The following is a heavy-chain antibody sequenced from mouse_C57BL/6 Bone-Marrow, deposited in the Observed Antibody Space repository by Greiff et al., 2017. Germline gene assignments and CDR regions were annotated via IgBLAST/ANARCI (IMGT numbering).Heavy chain of an antibody. D-gene: IGHD2-1*01. J-gene: IGHJ1*03. V-gene: IGHV1-64*01. CDR2: IHPNSGST. CDR1: GYTFTSYW. CDR3: APILYGNDWYFDV. Sequence: VQLQQPGAELVKPGASVKLSCKASGYTFTSYWMHWVKQRPGQGLEWIGMIHPNSGSTNYNEKFKSKATLTVDKSSSTAYMQLSSLTSEDSAVYYCAPILYGNDWYFDVWGTGTTVTVSS.